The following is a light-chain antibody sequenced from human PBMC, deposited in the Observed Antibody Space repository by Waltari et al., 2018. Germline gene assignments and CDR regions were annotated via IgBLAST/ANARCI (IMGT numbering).Light chain of an antibody. CDR1: QSISSW. J-gene: IGKJ1*01. Sequence: DIQMTQSPSTLSASVGDRVTITCRASQSISSWLAWYQQKPGKVPKFLIYKASTLESGVPSRFSGSGSGTEFTLTISGLQPDDFATYYYQQYYGYPRTFGQGTKVEFK. CDR3: QQYYGYPRT. CDR2: KAS. V-gene: IGKV1-5*03.